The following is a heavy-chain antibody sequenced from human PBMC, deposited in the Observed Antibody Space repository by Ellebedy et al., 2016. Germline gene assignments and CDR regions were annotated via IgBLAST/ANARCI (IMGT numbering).Heavy chain of an antibody. V-gene: IGHV3-74*01. CDR3: ASRPNGDYHFLDY. Sequence: GGSLRLSCEASGFSFSSYWMHWVRRTPGKGLVWVSRISRDGSTTTYADSVMGRFTISRDNAKNTLYLQMNSLRVEDTAVYYCASRPNGDYHFLDYWGQGTLVTVSS. D-gene: IGHD4-17*01. CDR2: ISRDGSTT. J-gene: IGHJ4*02. CDR1: GFSFSSYW.